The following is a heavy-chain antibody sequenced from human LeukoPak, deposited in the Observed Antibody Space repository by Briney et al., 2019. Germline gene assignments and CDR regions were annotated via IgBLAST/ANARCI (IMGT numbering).Heavy chain of an antibody. V-gene: IGHV1-24*01. CDR3: ATVGTVTTAPYYYYGMDV. CDR2: FDPEDGET. D-gene: IGHD4-17*01. CDR1: GYTLTELS. J-gene: IGHJ6*02. Sequence: GASVKVSCKVSGYTLTELSMHWVRQAPGKGLEWMGGFDPEDGETIYAQKFQGRVTMTEDTSTDTAYMELSSLRSEDTAVYYCATVGTVTTAPYYYYGMDVWGQGTTVTVSS.